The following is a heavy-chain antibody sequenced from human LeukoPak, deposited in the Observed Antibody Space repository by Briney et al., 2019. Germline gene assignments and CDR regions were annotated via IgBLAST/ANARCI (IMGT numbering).Heavy chain of an antibody. J-gene: IGHJ4*02. D-gene: IGHD3-16*01. CDR1: GGTFSSYA. V-gene: IGHV1-69*13. CDR2: IIPIFGTA. CDR3: ARERYDYVWGSYEYDY. Sequence: GASVKVSCKASGGTFSSYAISWVRQAPGQGLEWMGGIIPIFGTANYAQKFQGRVTITADESTSTAYMELSSLRSEDTAVYYCARERYDYVWGSYEYDYWGQGTLVTVSS.